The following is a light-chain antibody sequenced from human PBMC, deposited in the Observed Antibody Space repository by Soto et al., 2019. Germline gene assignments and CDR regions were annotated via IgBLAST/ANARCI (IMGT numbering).Light chain of an antibody. CDR3: QQYYSYPVS. Sequence: DIQMTQSTSSLSASVGDRVTITCRAIQGISSFLAWFQQKPGKAPKSLIYDASTLQSGVSSRFSGSGSDTHFTLTISSLQPEDFATYYCQQYYSYPVSFGQGTKVEIK. CDR2: DAS. J-gene: IGKJ1*01. V-gene: IGKV1-16*01. CDR1: QGISSF.